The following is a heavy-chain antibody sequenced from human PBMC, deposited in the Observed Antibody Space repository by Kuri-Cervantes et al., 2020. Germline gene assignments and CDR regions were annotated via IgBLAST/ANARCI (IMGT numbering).Heavy chain of an antibody. CDR2: ISGSGGST. J-gene: IGHJ3*01. CDR3: ARSTVVALSLFDF. V-gene: IGHV3-23*01. Sequence: GESLKISCAASGFTFSSYAMSWVRQAPGKGLEWVSAISGSGGSTYYADSVKGRFTISRDNAKNSLYLQMNSLRAEDTAVYYCARSTVVALSLFDFWGQGTMVTVSS. D-gene: IGHD4-23*01. CDR1: GFTFSSYA.